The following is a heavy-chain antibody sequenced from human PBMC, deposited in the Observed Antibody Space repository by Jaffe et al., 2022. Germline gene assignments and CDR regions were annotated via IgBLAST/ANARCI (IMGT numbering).Heavy chain of an antibody. CDR3: AREPGDIYDAFDI. Sequence: EVQLVESGGGLVKPGGSLRLSCAASGFTFSSYSMNWVRQAPGKGLEWVSSISSSSSYIYYADSVKGRFTISRDNAKNSLYLQMNSLRAEDTAVYYCAREPGDIYDAFDIWGQGTMVTVSS. V-gene: IGHV3-21*01. D-gene: IGHD4-17*01. CDR1: GFTFSSYS. CDR2: ISSSSSYI. J-gene: IGHJ3*02.